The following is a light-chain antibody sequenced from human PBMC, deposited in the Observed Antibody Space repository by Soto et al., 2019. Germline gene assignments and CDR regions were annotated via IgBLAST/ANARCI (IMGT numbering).Light chain of an antibody. Sequence: QSALTQPPSASGSPGQSVTISCTGTSSDVGGYNYVSWYQQHPGKAPKLMIYEVSKRPSGVPDRVSGSKSVNTASLTVSGLQDEDEAAYYFSSYAGSNNLVFGGGTKLTVL. CDR2: EVS. CDR1: SSDVGGYNY. J-gene: IGLJ2*01. CDR3: SSYAGSNNLV. V-gene: IGLV2-8*01.